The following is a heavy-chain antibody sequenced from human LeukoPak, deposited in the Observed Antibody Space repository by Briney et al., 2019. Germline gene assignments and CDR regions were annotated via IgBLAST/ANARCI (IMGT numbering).Heavy chain of an antibody. CDR1: GDRFSSDSAA. J-gene: IGHJ4*02. CDR2: TYFRCKSYY. D-gene: IGHD1-26*01. Sequence: SQTLSLTCAVSGDRFSSDSAAWNWIRESPSRRLEWLARTYFRCKSYYDYALAVKCRITINPDTSKIQFSLQLNSVTPEDTAVYFCARDPVGGSTIFDSWGQGTLVTVSS. V-gene: IGHV6-1*01. CDR3: ARDPVGGSTIFDS.